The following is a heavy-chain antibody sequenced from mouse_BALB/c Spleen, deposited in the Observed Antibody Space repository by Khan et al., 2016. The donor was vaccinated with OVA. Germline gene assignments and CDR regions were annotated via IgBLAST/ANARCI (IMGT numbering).Heavy chain of an antibody. V-gene: IGHV1S81*02. CDR3: ARLTGTVFAY. Sequence: QVRLQQSGAELVKPGASVKLSCKASGYTFTSYWMHWVKQRPGQGLEWIGEINPSNGRTNYNEKFKSKATLTVDKSSSTAYMQLSSLTSEDSAVYYCARLTGTVFAYWGQGTLVTVSA. CDR1: GYTFTSYW. CDR2: INPSNGRT. D-gene: IGHD4-1*01. J-gene: IGHJ3*01.